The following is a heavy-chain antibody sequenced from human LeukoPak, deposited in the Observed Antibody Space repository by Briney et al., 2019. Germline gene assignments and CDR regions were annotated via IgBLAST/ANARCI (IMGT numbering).Heavy chain of an antibody. CDR1: GYTFTGYY. J-gene: IGHJ3*02. D-gene: IGHD3-3*01. V-gene: IGHV1-2*02. Sequence: GASVKVSCKASGYTFTGYYMHWVRQAPGQGLEWMGWINPNSGGTNYAQKFQGRVTMTRDTSISTAYMELSGLRSDDTAVYYCARFFGITIFGDDAFDIWGQGTMVTVSS. CDR2: INPNSGGT. CDR3: ARFFGITIFGDDAFDI.